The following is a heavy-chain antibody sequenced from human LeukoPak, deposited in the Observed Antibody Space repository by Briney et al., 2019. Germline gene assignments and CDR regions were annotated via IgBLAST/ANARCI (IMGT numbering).Heavy chain of an antibody. D-gene: IGHD3-10*01. CDR2: IAYDGSNK. V-gene: IGHV3-30*18. CDR3: AKDRYGSGSYYYTPHFDY. CDR1: GFTFSSYG. Sequence: GRSLRLSCAASGFTFSSYGMHWVRQAPGKGLEWVAVIAYDGSNKYYADSMKGRFTISRDNSKNTLYLQMNSLRAEDTAVYYCAKDRYGSGSYYYTPHFDYWGQGTLVTVSS. J-gene: IGHJ4*02.